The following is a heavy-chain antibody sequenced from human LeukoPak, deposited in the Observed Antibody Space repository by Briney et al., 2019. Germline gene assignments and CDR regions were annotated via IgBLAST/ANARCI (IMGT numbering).Heavy chain of an antibody. Sequence: GRSLRLSCAASGFTFSSYGMHWVRQAPGKGLEWVAVIWYDGSNKYYADSVKGRFTISRDNAKNSLYLQMNSLRAEDTAVYYCASELTYYYDSSGYYPTDYWGQGTLVTVSS. CDR2: IWYDGSNK. J-gene: IGHJ4*02. CDR3: ASELTYYYDSSGYYPTDY. V-gene: IGHV3-33*01. D-gene: IGHD3-22*01. CDR1: GFTFSSYG.